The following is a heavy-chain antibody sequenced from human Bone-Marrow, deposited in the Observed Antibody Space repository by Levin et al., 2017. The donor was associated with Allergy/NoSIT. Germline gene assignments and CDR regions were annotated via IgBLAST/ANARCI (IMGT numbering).Heavy chain of an antibody. J-gene: IGHJ6*02. V-gene: IGHV3-74*03. CDR1: GFTFGNSW. D-gene: IGHD6-19*01. CDR2: VNTDGSIT. Sequence: GESLKISCAASGFTFGNSWMHWVRQAPREGPVWVARVNTDGSITAYADSVKGRFTISRDNAENTLYLQMNSLRAEDTALYYCAREGWYYGLDVWGQGTTVTVSS. CDR3: AREGWYYGLDV.